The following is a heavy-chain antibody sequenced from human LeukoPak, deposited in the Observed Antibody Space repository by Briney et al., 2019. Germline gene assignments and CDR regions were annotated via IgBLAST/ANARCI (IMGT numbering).Heavy chain of an antibody. CDR3: ARLPDIAANWFDP. J-gene: IGHJ5*02. Sequence: PSETLSLTCTVSGGSIGSYYWGWIRQPPGKGLEWIGSIYYSGSTYYNPSLKSRVTISVDTSKNQFSLKLSSVTAADTAVYYCARLPDIAANWFDPWGQGTLVTVSS. D-gene: IGHD6-25*01. CDR2: IYYSGST. V-gene: IGHV4-39*01. CDR1: GGSIGSYY.